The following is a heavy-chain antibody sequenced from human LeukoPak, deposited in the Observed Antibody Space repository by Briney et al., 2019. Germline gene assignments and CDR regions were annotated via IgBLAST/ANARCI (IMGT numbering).Heavy chain of an antibody. J-gene: IGHJ4*02. CDR1: GFTFNTYW. V-gene: IGHV3-7*02. D-gene: IGHD1-26*01. Sequence: AGSLRLSCAASGFTFNTYWLNWVRQAPGKGLEWLAPTNGDVSHMDFVDSVKGRFTISRDNAKNSLSLQMNGLTAEDTAVYYCMSGMGATPHGDYWGQGILVTVSS. CDR3: MSGMGATPHGDY. CDR2: TNGDVSHM.